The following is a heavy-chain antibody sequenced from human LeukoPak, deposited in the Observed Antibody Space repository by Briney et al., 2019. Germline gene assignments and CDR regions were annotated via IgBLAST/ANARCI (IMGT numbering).Heavy chain of an antibody. Sequence: SVKVSCKASGGTFSSYAISWVRQAPGQGLEWMGGIIPIFGTANYAQKFQGRVTITADESTSTAYMELSSLRSEDTAVYYCARARKPNYYDSSGYYYGRRRYYYHYYGMDVWGQGTTVTVSS. CDR1: GGTFSSYA. V-gene: IGHV1-69*13. CDR3: ARARKPNYYDSSGYYYGRRRYYYHYYGMDV. CDR2: IIPIFGTA. J-gene: IGHJ6*02. D-gene: IGHD3-22*01.